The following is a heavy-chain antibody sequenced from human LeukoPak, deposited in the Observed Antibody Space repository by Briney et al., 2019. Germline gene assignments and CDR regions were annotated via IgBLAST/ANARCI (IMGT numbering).Heavy chain of an antibody. CDR1: GFTSTNYA. CDR3: AKGAYDYIEVGYFDS. J-gene: IGHJ4*02. CDR2: LNGSSGST. D-gene: IGHD2-21*01. Sequence: GGSLRLSCAASGFTSTNYAMNWVRQAPGKGLEWVSVLNGSSGSTDYADSVKGRFTISRDKSKNTLFLQMNSLRAEDTAIYFCAKGAYDYIEVGYFDSWGQGTLVTVSS. V-gene: IGHV3-23*01.